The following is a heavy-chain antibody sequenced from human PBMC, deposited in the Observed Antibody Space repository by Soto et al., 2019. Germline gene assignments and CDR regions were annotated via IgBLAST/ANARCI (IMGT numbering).Heavy chain of an antibody. CDR1: GASISGSNG. J-gene: IGHJ6*02. Sequence: SETLSLTCAVSGASISGSNGWSWVRRSPGKGLEWIGEIYHGGSTNYNPSLKSRVTLSADKSKNQFSLKLSSVTAADTAVYYCARGYYDILTLTGSYKESYYHGMDVWGQGTTVTVSS. D-gene: IGHD3-9*01. V-gene: IGHV4-4*02. CDR3: ARGYYDILTLTGSYKESYYHGMDV. CDR2: IYHGGST.